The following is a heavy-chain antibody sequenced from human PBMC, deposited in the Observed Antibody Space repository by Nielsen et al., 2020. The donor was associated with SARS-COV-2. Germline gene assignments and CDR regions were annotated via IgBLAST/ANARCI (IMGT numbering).Heavy chain of an antibody. D-gene: IGHD6-6*01. V-gene: IGHV4-31*03. CDR3: ATFQYSSSSSIDY. Sequence: SETLSLTCTVSGGSISSGGYYWSWIRQHPGKGLEWIGYIYYSGSTYYNPSLKSRVTISVDTSKNQFSLKLSSVTAADTAVYYCATFQYSSSSSIDYWGQGTLVTVSS. CDR2: IYYSGST. J-gene: IGHJ4*02. CDR1: GGSISSGGYY.